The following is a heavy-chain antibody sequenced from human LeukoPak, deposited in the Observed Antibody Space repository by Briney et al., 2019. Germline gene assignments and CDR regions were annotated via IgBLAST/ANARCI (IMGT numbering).Heavy chain of an antibody. D-gene: IGHD4-11*01. J-gene: IGHJ4*02. CDR2: ISSSSNYI. V-gene: IGHV3-21*01. Sequence: PGGSLRLSCAASGITPYSMHWVRQAPGQGLEWVCSISSSSNYIYCADSVKGRFTISTDNANNSLFLQVSSLRAEDTAVYYCTTSDINYRPFDNWGQGTLVTVSS. CDR1: GITPYS. CDR3: TTSDINYRPFDN.